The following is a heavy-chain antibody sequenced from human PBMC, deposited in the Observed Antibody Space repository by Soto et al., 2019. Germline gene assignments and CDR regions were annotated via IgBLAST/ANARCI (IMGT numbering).Heavy chain of an antibody. V-gene: IGHV4-31*03. CDR2: IYYSGST. CDR3: ARVGILRYFDWLSTDYYYYYYYMDV. D-gene: IGHD3-9*01. Sequence: SETLSLTCTVSGGSISSGGYYWSWIRQHPGKGLEWIGYIYYSGSTYYNPSLKSRVTISVDTSKNQFSLKLSSVTAADTAVYYCARVGILRYFDWLSTDYYYYYYYMDVWGKGTTVTVSS. CDR1: GGSISSGGYY. J-gene: IGHJ6*03.